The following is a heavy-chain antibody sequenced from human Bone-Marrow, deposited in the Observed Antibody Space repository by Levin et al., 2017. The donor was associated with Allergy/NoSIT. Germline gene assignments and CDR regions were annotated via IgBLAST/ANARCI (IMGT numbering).Heavy chain of an antibody. J-gene: IGHJ4*02. CDR1: GGSISSPDHY. CDR3: ATYGDYVPFDN. CDR2: IYFTGAT. D-gene: IGHD4-17*01. Sequence: SETLSLTCTVSGGSISSPDHYWSWIRQPPGKGLEWVGYIYFTGATYYNPSLRSRLTISIDTSKNQFFLNLSSVTAADTAVYYCATYGDYVPFDNWGQGSLVTVSS. V-gene: IGHV4-30-4*01.